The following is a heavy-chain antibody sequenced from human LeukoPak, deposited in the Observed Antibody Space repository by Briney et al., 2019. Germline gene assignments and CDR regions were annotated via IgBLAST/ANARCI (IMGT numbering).Heavy chain of an antibody. CDR3: AGGSGWTTNY. J-gene: IGHJ4*02. CDR2: ISSSSSYI. D-gene: IGHD3-3*01. CDR1: GFTFSSYS. Sequence: GGSLRLSCAASGFTFSSYSVNWVRQAPGKGLEWVSSISSSSSYIYYADSVKGRFTVSRDNAKNSLHLQMNSLRVEDTAVYYCAGGSGWTTNYWGQGTLVTVSS. V-gene: IGHV3-21*01.